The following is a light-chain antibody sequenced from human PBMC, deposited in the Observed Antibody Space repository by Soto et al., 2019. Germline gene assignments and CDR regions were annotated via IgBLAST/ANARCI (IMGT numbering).Light chain of an antibody. V-gene: IGLV4-69*01. CDR2: VNNDGSH. CDR1: SGHNSYA. J-gene: IGLJ2*01. CDR3: QTWATGIQV. Sequence: QSVLTQSPSASASLGASVKLTCTLSSGHNSYAIAWHQQQPDKGPRYLMKVNNDGSHYKGDGIPNRFSGSSSGAERYLTISSLQSEDEADYYCQTWATGIQVFGGGTKLTVL.